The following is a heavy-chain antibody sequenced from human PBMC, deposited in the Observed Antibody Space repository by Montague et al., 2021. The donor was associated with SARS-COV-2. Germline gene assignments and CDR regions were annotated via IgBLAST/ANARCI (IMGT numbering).Heavy chain of an antibody. V-gene: IGHV4-39*07. Sequence: ETLSLTCSVSGGSISITDRYWGWIRQPPGKGLEFIGTIYYTGTIYYNPSLKSRVTISRDTSKNQFSLKVTSVTAADTAVYYCARCLPTGIGGRGYFDFWGQGSLVTVSS. CDR3: ARCLPTGIGGRGYFDF. D-gene: IGHD1-1*01. CDR2: IYYTGTI. J-gene: IGHJ4*02. CDR1: GGSISITDRY.